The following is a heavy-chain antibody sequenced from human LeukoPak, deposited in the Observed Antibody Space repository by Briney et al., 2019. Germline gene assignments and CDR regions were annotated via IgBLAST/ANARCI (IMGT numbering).Heavy chain of an antibody. CDR2: ISGSGGST. D-gene: IGHD6-13*01. J-gene: IGHJ4*02. V-gene: IGHV3-23*01. Sequence: GGSLSLSCAASGFTFSSFAMTWVRQAPGKGLEWVSAISGSGGSTYYAGSVKGRFTVSRDNSKNTVYLQMNSLRGEDTAVYYCAKRAAFSGSWYLDYWGQGTLVTVSS. CDR1: GFTFSSFA. CDR3: AKRAAFSGSWYLDY.